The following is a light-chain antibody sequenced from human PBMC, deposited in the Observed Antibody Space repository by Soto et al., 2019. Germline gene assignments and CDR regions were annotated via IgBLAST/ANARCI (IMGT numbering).Light chain of an antibody. CDR1: QSLVHRDGNTY. J-gene: IGKJ2*01. Sequence: DIVMTQTPLSSPVTLGQPASMSCRSSQSLVHRDGNTYLSWLQQRPGQPPRLLIYKMSNRFSGGPDRVSAGGAGTDFTLKISRVEAEDVGVYYCMQTTDLPNFGQATKLEIK. V-gene: IGKV2-24*01. CDR3: MQTTDLPN. CDR2: KMS.